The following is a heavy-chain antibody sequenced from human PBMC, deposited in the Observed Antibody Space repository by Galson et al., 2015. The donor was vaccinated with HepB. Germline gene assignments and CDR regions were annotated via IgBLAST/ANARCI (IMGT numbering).Heavy chain of an antibody. CDR1: GFTFSSYV. J-gene: IGHJ6*02. V-gene: IGHV3-64D*06. Sequence: SLRLSCAVSGFTFSSYVMYWVRQAPGKGLEYVSAINTNGRSTYYADSVKGRLTISRDNAKNTLYLQMSTLRAEDTGVYYCVKGVRSDSYYYNMDVWGQGTTVAVSS. D-gene: IGHD2-21*01. CDR2: INTNGRST. CDR3: VKGVRSDSYYYNMDV.